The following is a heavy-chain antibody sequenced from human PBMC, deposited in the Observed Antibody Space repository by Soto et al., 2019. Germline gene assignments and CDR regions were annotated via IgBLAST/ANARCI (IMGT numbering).Heavy chain of an antibody. CDR3: ASTKYVSSAYYYCYLGL. D-gene: IGHD3-22*01. Sequence: QVELVQSGAEVKKPGSSVKVSCQASEDTFRNYAISWVRQAPGQGLEWMGGIIPIFGTANYAQKIQARVTITAVTSANTVSLELSSLRSEATAVYYCASTKYVSSAYYYCYLGLWGRGTLVTVSS. J-gene: IGHJ2*01. CDR1: EDTFRNYA. CDR2: IIPIFGTA. V-gene: IGHV1-69*06.